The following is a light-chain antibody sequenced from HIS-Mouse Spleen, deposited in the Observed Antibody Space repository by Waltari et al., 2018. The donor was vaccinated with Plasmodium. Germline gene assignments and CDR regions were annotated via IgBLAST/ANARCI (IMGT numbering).Light chain of an antibody. CDR2: EDG. CDR3: YSPDSSGNHRV. CDR1: ALPKKY. Sequence: SYELTQPPSVSVSPGQTARITCSGDALPKKYAYWYQQKSGQAPVLVIYEDGKRPSGIPDRFLGTSSGTMATLTISGAQVEDEADYYCYSPDSSGNHRVFGGGTKLTVL. V-gene: IGLV3-10*01. J-gene: IGLJ3*02.